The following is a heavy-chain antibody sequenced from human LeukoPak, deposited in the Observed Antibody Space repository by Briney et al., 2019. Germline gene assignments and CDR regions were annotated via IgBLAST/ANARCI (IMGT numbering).Heavy chain of an antibody. J-gene: IGHJ6*03. CDR3: ARGERIVVVPAALYYMDV. CDR2: IYYSGST. CDR1: GGSISSSSYY. D-gene: IGHD2-2*01. Sequence: SETLSLTCTVSGGSISSSSYYWGWIRQPPGKGLEWIGSIYYSGSTYYNPSLKSRVTISVDTSKNQFSLKLRSVTAADTAVYYCARGERIVVVPAALYYMDVWGKGTTVTVSS. V-gene: IGHV4-39*07.